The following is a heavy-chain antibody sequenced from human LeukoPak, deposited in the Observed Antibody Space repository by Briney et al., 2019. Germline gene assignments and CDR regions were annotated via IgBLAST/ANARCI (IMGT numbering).Heavy chain of an antibody. CDR1: GYTFTSYG. CDR2: ISAYNGNT. CDR3: ARVPYMSSWSSAEYFQH. D-gene: IGHD6-13*01. J-gene: IGHJ1*01. Sequence: VASVNVSCKASGYTFTSYGISWVRQPPGQGIEWMGWISAYNGNTNYTQKLQGRVTMTTDTSTSTAYMELRSLRSDDTAVYYCARVPYMSSWSSAEYFQHWGQGTLVTVSS. V-gene: IGHV1-18*01.